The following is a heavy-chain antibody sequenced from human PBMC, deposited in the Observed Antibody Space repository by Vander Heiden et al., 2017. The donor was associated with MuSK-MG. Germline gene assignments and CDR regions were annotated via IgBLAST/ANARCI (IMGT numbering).Heavy chain of an antibody. CDR3: AVDWRVGYKLDAFDI. CDR1: GGTFSSYA. D-gene: IGHD5-12*01. J-gene: IGHJ3*02. V-gene: IGHV1-69*01. CDR2: IIPIFGTA. Sequence: QVQLVQSGAEVKKPGSSVKVSCKASGGTFSSYAISWVRQAPGQGLEWMGGIIPIFGTANYAQKGQGRVTITADESTSIAYLELSRLRSQEKAVYYCAVDWRVGYKLDAFDICVQGRLVTIYS.